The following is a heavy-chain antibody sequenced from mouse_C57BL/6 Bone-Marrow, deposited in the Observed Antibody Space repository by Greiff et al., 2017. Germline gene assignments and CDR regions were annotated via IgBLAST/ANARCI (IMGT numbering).Heavy chain of an antibody. Sequence: QVKLQQSGPELVKPGASVKISCKASGYSFTSYYIHWVKQRPGQGLEWIGWIYPGSGNTKYNEKFKGKATLTADTSSSTAYMQLSSLTSEDSAVYYCARSPYYGSSYTWFAYWGQGTLVTVSA. CDR3: ARSPYYGSSYTWFAY. D-gene: IGHD1-1*01. V-gene: IGHV1-66*01. CDR2: IYPGSGNT. CDR1: GYSFTSYY. J-gene: IGHJ3*01.